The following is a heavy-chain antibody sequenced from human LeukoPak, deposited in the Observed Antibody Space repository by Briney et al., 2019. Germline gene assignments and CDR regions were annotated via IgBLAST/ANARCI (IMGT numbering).Heavy chain of an antibody. J-gene: IGHJ4*02. V-gene: IGHV1-2*02. CDR1: GYTFTGHY. D-gene: IGHD6-19*01. CDR3: ARWRGYSSGWSGPFDD. Sequence: ASVKVSCKASGYTFTGHYMHWVRQARGQGLEWMGWIDPSSGGTNYAQRFQGSVTMTRDTPISTVYMELSRLTSADTAVYYCARWRGYSSGWSGPFDDWGQGSLVTVSP. CDR2: IDPSSGGT.